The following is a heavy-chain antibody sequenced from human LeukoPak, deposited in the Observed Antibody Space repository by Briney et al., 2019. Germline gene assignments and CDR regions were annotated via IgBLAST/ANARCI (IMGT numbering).Heavy chain of an antibody. CDR2: IIPILGIA. CDR1: GGTFSSYA. J-gene: IGHJ4*02. CDR3: AREDQGDGPICGDFEF. V-gene: IGHV1-69*04. D-gene: IGHD3-16*01. Sequence: SVKVSCKASGGTFSSYAISWVRQAPGQGLEWMGRIIPILGIANYAQKFQGRVTITADESTSTVYLELTTLRSDDTAVYYCAREDQGDGPICGDFEFWGQGTLVTVSS.